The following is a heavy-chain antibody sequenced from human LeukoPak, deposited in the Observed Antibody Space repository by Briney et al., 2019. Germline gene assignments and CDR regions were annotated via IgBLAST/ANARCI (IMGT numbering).Heavy chain of an antibody. D-gene: IGHD2-2*02. V-gene: IGHV3-30*19. CDR2: ISSDGSNK. CDR3: ARDNDTDYTSSPGWFDS. Sequence: PGGSLRLSCAASGFTFSSYGMHWVRQAPGKGLEWVAVISSDGSNKFYADSVKGRFTVSRDNSKNTLFLQMNSLRVEDTAVYYCARDNDTDYTSSPGWFDSWGQGTLVTVSS. CDR1: GFTFSSYG. J-gene: IGHJ5*01.